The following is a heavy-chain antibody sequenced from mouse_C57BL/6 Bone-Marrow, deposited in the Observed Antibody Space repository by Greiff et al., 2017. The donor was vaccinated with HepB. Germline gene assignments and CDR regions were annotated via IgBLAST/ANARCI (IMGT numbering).Heavy chain of an antibody. D-gene: IGHD1-1*01. CDR1: GYTFTSYT. CDR3: ARGGGSRSWFGY. Sequence: VQLQQSGAELARPGASVKMSCKASGYTFTSYTMHWVKQRPGQGLEWIGYINPSSGYTKYNQKFKDKATLTADKSSSTAYMQLSSLASEDCAVYYCARGGGSRSWFGYWGQGTLVTVSA. CDR2: INPSSGYT. V-gene: IGHV1-4*01. J-gene: IGHJ3*01.